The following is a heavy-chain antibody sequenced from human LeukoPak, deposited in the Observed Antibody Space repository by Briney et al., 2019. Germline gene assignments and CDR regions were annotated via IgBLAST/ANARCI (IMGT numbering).Heavy chain of an antibody. Sequence: GGSLRLSCAASGFTFSDYYMSWIRQAPGKGLGWVSYSSSSSSVTNYADSVKGRFTISRDNAKNSLFLQMNGLRAEDTAVYYCTRDRRRAMFRGVEGVDYWGQGTLVTVSS. J-gene: IGHJ4*02. V-gene: IGHV3-11*06. CDR3: TRDRRRAMFRGVEGVDY. CDR1: GFTFSDYY. CDR2: SSSSSSVT. D-gene: IGHD3-10*01.